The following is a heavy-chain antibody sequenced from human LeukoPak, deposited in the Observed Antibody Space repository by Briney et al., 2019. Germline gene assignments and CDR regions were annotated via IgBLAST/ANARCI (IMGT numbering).Heavy chain of an antibody. Sequence: ASVKVSCKASGYTFTGYYMHWVRQAPGQGLEWMGWINPNSGGTNYAQKFQGRVTMTRDTSISTAYMELGRLRSDDTAVYYCARVGPTAAGTNYFDYWGQGTLVTVSS. J-gene: IGHJ4*02. D-gene: IGHD6-13*01. CDR1: GYTFTGYY. V-gene: IGHV1-2*02. CDR2: INPNSGGT. CDR3: ARVGPTAAGTNYFDY.